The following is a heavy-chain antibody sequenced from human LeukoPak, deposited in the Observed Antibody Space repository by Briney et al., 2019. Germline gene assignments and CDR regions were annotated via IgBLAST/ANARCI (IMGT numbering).Heavy chain of an antibody. CDR1: GYTFTSYY. CDR2: INPSGGST. V-gene: IGHV1-46*01. J-gene: IGHJ6*02. CDR3: ARDTGSLYSSGWYSLGYYYYGMDV. Sequence: ASVKVSCKASGYTFTSYYMHWVRQAPGQGLEWMGIINPSGGSTSYAQKFQGRVTMTRDTSISTAYMELSRLRSDDTAVYYCARDTGSLYSSGWYSLGYYYYGMDVWGQGTTVTVSS. D-gene: IGHD6-19*01.